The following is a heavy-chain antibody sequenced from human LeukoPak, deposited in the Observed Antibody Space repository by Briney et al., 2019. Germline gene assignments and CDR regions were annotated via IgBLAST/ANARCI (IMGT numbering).Heavy chain of an antibody. Sequence: SETLSLTCTVSGGSISSYYWSWIRQPPGKGLEWIGYIYYSGSTNYNPSLKSRVTISVDTSKNQFSLKLSSVTAADTAVYYCARAINYGDNGADIFDIWGQGTMVTVSS. CDR2: IYYSGST. V-gene: IGHV4-59*08. D-gene: IGHD4-23*01. J-gene: IGHJ3*02. CDR3: ARAINYGDNGADIFDI. CDR1: GGSISSYY.